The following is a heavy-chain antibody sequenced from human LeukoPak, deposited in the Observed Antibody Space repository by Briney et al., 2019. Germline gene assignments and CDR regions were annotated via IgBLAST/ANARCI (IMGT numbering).Heavy chain of an antibody. Sequence: AGGSLRLSCATPGFTFTSYSMTWVRQAPGKGLEWVANINQEGSEGYYMDSVKGRFTISRDNAKNSLYLQMNSLRAEDTAVYYCARGGSYPGQWGQGTLVTVSS. CDR2: INQEGSEG. D-gene: IGHD1-26*01. J-gene: IGHJ4*02. CDR1: GFTFTSYS. CDR3: ARGGSYPGQ. V-gene: IGHV3-7*05.